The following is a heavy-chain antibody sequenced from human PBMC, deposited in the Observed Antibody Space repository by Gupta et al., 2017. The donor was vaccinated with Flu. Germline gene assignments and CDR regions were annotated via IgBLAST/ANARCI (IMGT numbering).Heavy chain of an antibody. J-gene: IGHJ3*02. CDR2: IIPIFAAA. D-gene: IGHD5-18*01. V-gene: IGHV1-69*01. CDR3: ARERTRYGYMGAFEI. Sequence: SWMRQAPGQGLEWMGGIIPIFAAADYSQKFQGRVTITADESTSTAYMELSSLRSEDTAVYYCARERTRYGYMGAFEIWGQGTMVTVSS.